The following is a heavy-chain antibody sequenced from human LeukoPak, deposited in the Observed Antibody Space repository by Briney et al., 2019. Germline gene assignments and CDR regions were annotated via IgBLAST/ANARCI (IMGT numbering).Heavy chain of an antibody. J-gene: IGHJ4*02. V-gene: IGHV3-64*01. Sequence: GGSLRLSCAASGFTFSSYAMHWVRQAPGKGLEYVSAISSNGGSTYYANSVKGRFTISRDNSKNTLYLQMGSLRAEDMAVYYCARVDLYDPNAPPLFDYWGQGTLVTVSS. D-gene: IGHD2/OR15-2a*01. CDR1: GFTFSSYA. CDR3: ARVDLYDPNAPPLFDY. CDR2: ISSNGGST.